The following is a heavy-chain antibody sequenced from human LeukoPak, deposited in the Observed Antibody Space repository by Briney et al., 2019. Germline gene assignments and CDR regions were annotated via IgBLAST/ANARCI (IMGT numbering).Heavy chain of an antibody. Sequence: ASVKVSCKASGGTFSSYAISWVRQATGQGLEWMGWMNPNSGNTGYAQKFQGRVTMTRNTSISTAYMELSSLRSEDTAVYYCARATRRYCSGGSCYVEYYFDYWGQGTLVTVSS. D-gene: IGHD2-15*01. J-gene: IGHJ4*02. CDR2: MNPNSGNT. CDR3: ARATRRYCSGGSCYVEYYFDY. V-gene: IGHV1-8*02. CDR1: GGTFSSYA.